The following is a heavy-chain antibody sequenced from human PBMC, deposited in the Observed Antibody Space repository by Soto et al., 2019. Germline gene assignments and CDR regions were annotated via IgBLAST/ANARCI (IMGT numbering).Heavy chain of an antibody. CDR3: ARDRRHYVFWSGYSVWYFDL. CDR1: GFTVSSNY. Sequence: EVQLVETGGGLIQPGGSLRLSCAASGFTVSSNYMSWVRQARGKGLEWVSVIYSGGSTYYADSVKGRFTISRDNSKNTLYLQMNSLRAEDTAVYYCARDRRHYVFWSGYSVWYFDLWGRGTLVTVSS. CDR2: IYSGGST. D-gene: IGHD3-3*01. J-gene: IGHJ2*01. V-gene: IGHV3-53*02.